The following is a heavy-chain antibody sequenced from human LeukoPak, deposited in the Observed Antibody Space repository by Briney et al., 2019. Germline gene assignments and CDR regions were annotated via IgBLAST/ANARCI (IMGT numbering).Heavy chain of an antibody. CDR1: GGSISSYY. D-gene: IGHD6-19*01. J-gene: IGHJ4*02. CDR3: ARVGGPQEWLVFPRIQGYYSDY. CDR2: INHSGST. V-gene: IGHV4-34*01. Sequence: SETLSLTCTVSGGSISSYYWSWIRQPPGKGLEWIGEINHSGSTNYNPSLKSRVTISVDTSKNQFSLKLSSVTAADTAVYYCARVGGPQEWLVFPRIQGYYSDYWGQGTLVTVSS.